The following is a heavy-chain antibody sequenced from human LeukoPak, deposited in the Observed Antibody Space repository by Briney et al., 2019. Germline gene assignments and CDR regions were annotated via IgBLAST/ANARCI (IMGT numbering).Heavy chain of an antibody. CDR3: TRDGGSFCDFDY. V-gene: IGHV3-64*02. CDR1: GFSFRDYA. D-gene: IGHD1-26*01. Sequence: GGSLRLSCVASGFSFRDYATHWVRQAPGKGLEYVSVINRDGRITYYADSVKGRFTMSRDNSKNTVYLQMGSLRSEDMAVYYCTRDGGSFCDFDYWGQGALVTVSS. J-gene: IGHJ4*02. CDR2: INRDGRIT.